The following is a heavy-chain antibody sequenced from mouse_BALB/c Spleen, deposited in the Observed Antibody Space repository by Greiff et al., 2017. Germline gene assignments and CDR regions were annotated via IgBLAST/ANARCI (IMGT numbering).Heavy chain of an antibody. CDR2: IYPGDGDT. J-gene: IGHJ4*01. V-gene: IGHV1-82*01. CDR1: GYAFSSSW. D-gene: IGHD2-4*01. Sequence: VKLVESGPELVKPGASVKISCKASGYAFSSSWMNWVKQRPGQGLEWIGRIYPGDGDTNYNGKFKGKATLTADKSSSTAYMQLSSLTSVDSAVYFCARVQIYYDYDGYAMDYWGQGTSVTVSS. CDR3: ARVQIYYDYDGYAMDY.